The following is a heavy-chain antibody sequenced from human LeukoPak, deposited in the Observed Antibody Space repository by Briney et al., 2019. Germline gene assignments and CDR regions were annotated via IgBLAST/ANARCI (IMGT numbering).Heavy chain of an antibody. CDR2: IKSDGSET. J-gene: IGHJ4*02. V-gene: IGHV3-74*01. CDR3: ARVISYFDL. CDR1: GFTFSSYW. Sequence: GGSLRLSCTASGFTFSSYWMSWVRQAPGKGLEWVSRIKSDGSETQYADSVKGRFTISRDNAHNTLYLQMTSLRPEDTAVYYCARVISYFDLWGQGALVTASS. D-gene: IGHD3/OR15-3a*01.